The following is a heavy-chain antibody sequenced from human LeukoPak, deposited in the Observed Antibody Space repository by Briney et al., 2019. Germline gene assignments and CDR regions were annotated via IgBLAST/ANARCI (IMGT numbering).Heavy chain of an antibody. CDR2: IHPGRGDT. CDR3: ARDRNYDFWSGTYYYYGRDV. Sequence: ASVTVSCKALGYTFTDHYFHWLRQAPGHGIEWMGWIHPGRGDTNIAQKFQGRVSLTRDMSISTAYMELSRLTSEATAVYYCARDRNYDFWSGTYYYYGRDVGGQGTTGTVFS. J-gene: IGHJ6*02. V-gene: IGHV1-2*02. CDR1: GYTFTDHY. D-gene: IGHD3-3*01.